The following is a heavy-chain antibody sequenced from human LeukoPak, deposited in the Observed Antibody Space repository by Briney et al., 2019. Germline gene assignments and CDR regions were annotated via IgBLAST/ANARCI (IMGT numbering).Heavy chain of an antibody. CDR2: THYRSKWYN. Sequence: SQTLSLTSAISGDSVSSNSAAWNWIRQSPSRGLECLGRTHYRSKWYNDYAVSVKSRITINPDTSKHQFSLQLNSVTPEDTAVYYCAREQAVAGTRWFDPWGQGTLVTVSS. D-gene: IGHD6-19*01. CDR1: GDSVSSNSAA. CDR3: AREQAVAGTRWFDP. V-gene: IGHV6-1*01. J-gene: IGHJ5*02.